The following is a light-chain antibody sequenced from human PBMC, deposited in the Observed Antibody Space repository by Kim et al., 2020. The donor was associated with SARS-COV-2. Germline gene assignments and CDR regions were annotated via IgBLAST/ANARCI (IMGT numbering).Light chain of an antibody. Sequence: ASVGDRVTITCQASQDMSNQLNWYQQKPGKAPNLLIYDASTLETGVPSRFSGSESGTDFTFTISSLQPEDIATYYCQQYASPPAIFGQGTRLEIK. V-gene: IGKV1-33*01. CDR1: QDMSNQ. CDR3: QQYASPPAI. J-gene: IGKJ5*01. CDR2: DAS.